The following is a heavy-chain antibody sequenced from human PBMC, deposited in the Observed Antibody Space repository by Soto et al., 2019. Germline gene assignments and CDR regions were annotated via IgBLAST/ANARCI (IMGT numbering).Heavy chain of an antibody. J-gene: IGHJ6*02. D-gene: IGHD5-18*01. CDR1: GGSISSGGYY. CDR2: IYYSGST. Sequence: QVQLQESGPGLVKPSQTLSLTCTVSGGSISSGGYYWSWIRQHPGKGLEWIGYIYYSGSTYYNPSLKSRVTISVDTSKNQFSLKLSSVTAADTAVYYCARARVWDTYYYGMDVWGQGTTVTVAS. V-gene: IGHV4-31*03. CDR3: ARARVWDTYYYGMDV.